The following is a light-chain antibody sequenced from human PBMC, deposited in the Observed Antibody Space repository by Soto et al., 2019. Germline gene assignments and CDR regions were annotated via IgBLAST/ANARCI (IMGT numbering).Light chain of an antibody. V-gene: IGLV1-51*02. CDR1: SSNIGNNY. CDR2: ENN. CDR3: GTWDSSLSAGGV. J-gene: IGLJ2*01. Sequence: QSVLTQPPSVSAAPGLKVTISCSGSSSNIGNNYVSWYQQLPGTAPKLLIYENNKRPPGIPDRFSGSKSGTSATLGITGLQTGDEADYYCGTWDSSLSAGGVFGGGTKLTVL.